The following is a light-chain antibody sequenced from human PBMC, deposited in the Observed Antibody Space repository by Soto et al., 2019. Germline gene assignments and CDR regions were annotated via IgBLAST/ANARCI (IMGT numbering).Light chain of an antibody. CDR3: HQYSDWPRGT. Sequence: IVLTQSPATLSVSPGERSTLSCLASQSISSYLAWYQQKSCQAPRLLIHGASNRATDIPDRFSGGGSGTEFTLTISSLQSEDFAVYYCHQYSDWPRGTFGQGTKVDIK. J-gene: IGKJ1*01. CDR2: GAS. CDR1: QSISSY. V-gene: IGKV3-15*01.